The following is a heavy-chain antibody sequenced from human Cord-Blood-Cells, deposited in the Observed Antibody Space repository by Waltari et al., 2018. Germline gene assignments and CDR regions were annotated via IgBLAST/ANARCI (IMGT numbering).Heavy chain of an antibody. CDR2: IYYSGST. V-gene: IGHV4-59*01. Sequence: ETLSLTCTVSGGSISSYYWSWIRQPPGKGLEWIGYIYYSGSTNYNPSLKSRVTISVDTSKNQFSLKLSSVTAADTAVYYCARATPQLWFNYWGQGTLVTVSS. CDR3: ARATPQLWFNY. J-gene: IGHJ4*02. CDR1: GGSISSYY. D-gene: IGHD5-18*01.